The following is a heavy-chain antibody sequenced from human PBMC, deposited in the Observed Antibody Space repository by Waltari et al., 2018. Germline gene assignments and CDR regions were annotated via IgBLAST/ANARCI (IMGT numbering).Heavy chain of an antibody. J-gene: IGHJ4*02. CDR3: ARCSGTYYSDFDY. CDR1: GGSMSSSSYY. V-gene: IGHV4-39*01. CDR2: VYYSGST. D-gene: IGHD3-10*02. Sequence: QLQLQESGPGLVKPSETLSLTCTVSGGSMSSSSYYWGWIRQPPGKGLEWIGRVYYSGSTYYNPSLKSRVTISVDTSKNQFSLKLSSVTAADTAVYFCARCSGTYYSDFDYWGQGT.